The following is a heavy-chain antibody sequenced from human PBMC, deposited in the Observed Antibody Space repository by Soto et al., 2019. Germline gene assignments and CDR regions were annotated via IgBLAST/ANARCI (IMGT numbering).Heavy chain of an antibody. J-gene: IGHJ3*01. CDR3: ANHRERITVFGARRGRGGGPTGFSSDPFDV. Sequence: ASVKVSCKASGGTFRSYGFNWVREAPGQGLEWMGDIIPIVGTINYAERFRGRLTISADESTSTAFMELSSLTPDDSAVYYCANHRERITVFGARRGRGGGPTGFSSDPFDVWGQGTMVTVSS. D-gene: IGHD3-3*01. CDR1: GGTFRSYG. CDR2: IIPIVGTI. V-gene: IGHV1-69*13.